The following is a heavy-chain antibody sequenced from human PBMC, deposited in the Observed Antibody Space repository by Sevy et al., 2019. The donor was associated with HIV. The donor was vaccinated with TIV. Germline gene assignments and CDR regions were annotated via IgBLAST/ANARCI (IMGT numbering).Heavy chain of an antibody. CDR1: GGSISSSNYY. Sequence: SETLSLTCTVSGGSISSSNYYWGWIRQPPGKGLEWIGSIYYSGSTYYNPSLKSRVTISVDTSKNQFSLTLSSVTAADTAVYYCARLAEGYFDYWGQGTLVTVSS. J-gene: IGHJ4*02. CDR3: ARLAEGYFDY. CDR2: IYYSGST. V-gene: IGHV4-39*01.